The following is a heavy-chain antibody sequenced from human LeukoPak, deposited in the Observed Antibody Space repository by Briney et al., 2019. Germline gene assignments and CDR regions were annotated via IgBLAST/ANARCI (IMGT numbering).Heavy chain of an antibody. V-gene: IGHV1-46*01. CDR3: ARTYDSGGYYDY. CDR2: INPSGGST. Sequence: ASVKVSCKASGYSFTSYYMHWVRQAPAQGLEWMGIINPSGGSTSYAQKFQGRVTMTRDTSTSTVYMELSSLRSEDTAVYYCARTYDSGGYYDYWGQGTLVTVSS. J-gene: IGHJ4*02. CDR1: GYSFTSYY. D-gene: IGHD3-22*01.